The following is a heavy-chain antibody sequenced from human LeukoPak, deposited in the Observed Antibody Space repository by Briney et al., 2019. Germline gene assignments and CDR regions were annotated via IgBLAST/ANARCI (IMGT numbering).Heavy chain of an antibody. Sequence: ASETLSLTCTVSGGSIRSSYYYWGWIRQPPGKGLEWIGSIYDSGSTYYNPSLKSRVTISVDTSKNQFSLKLSSVTAADTAVYYCARAPERIFGMITYFDYWGQGTLVTVSS. J-gene: IGHJ4*02. V-gene: IGHV4-39*01. CDR3: ARAPERIFGMITYFDY. D-gene: IGHD3-3*01. CDR2: IYDSGST. CDR1: GGSIRSSYYY.